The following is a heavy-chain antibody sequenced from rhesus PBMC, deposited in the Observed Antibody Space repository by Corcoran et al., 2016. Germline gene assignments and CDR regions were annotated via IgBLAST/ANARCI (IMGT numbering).Heavy chain of an antibody. J-gene: IGHJ4*01. Sequence: QVQLHRSGPGGADPAETLCLASAVAGGVIRRGCSCWSWIRQPAVKGLEWIGYVTYSGSTNYYPSPTNRLTTTRDTSKNHFSLKLISRTRADKAAYYCAMAVMIGGISFDYWGQGVLVTVSS. V-gene: IGHV4-122*02. D-gene: IGHD3-28*01. CDR3: AMAVMIGGISFDY. CDR2: VTYSGST. CDR1: GGVIRRGCSC.